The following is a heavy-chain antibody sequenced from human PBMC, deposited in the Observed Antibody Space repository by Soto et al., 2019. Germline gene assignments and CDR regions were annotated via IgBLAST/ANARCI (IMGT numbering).Heavy chain of an antibody. J-gene: IGHJ4*02. D-gene: IGHD3-22*01. V-gene: IGHV4-59*01. CDR2: IYYSGST. CDR1: GGSISSYY. CDR3: ARDRKGYYYFDY. Sequence: SETLSLTCTVSGGSISSYYWSWIRQPPGKGLEWIGYIYYSGSTNYNPSLKSRVTISVDTSKNQFSLKLSSVTAADTAVYYCARDRKGYYYFDYWGQGTLVTVSS.